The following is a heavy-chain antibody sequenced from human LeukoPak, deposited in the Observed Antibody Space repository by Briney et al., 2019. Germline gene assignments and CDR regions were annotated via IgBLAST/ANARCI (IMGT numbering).Heavy chain of an antibody. V-gene: IGHV3-30*02. J-gene: IGHJ3*02. D-gene: IGHD1-26*01. CDR3: ANSRYSGSFDAFDN. Sequence: GGSLRLSCAASGFTFSSYGMHWVRQAPGKGLEWVAFIRYDGSGKYYADSVKGRFTISRDNSKNTLYLQMNSLRAEDTAVYYCANSRYSGSFDAFDNWGQGTMVTVST. CDR2: IRYDGSGK. CDR1: GFTFSSYG.